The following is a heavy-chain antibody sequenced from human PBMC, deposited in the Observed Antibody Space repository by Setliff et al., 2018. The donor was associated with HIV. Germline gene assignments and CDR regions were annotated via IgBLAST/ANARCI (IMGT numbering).Heavy chain of an antibody. D-gene: IGHD1-1*01. J-gene: IGHJ4*02. CDR2: VYYTGST. CDR1: GGSISSYY. CDR3: ARLRGLNLEPFDY. V-gene: IGHV4-59*08. Sequence: PSETLSLTCTVSGGSISSYYWSWIRQPPGKGLEWIGYVYYTGSTNYNPSLKSRVTISIDTSKNQFSLKLSSVTAADTAVYYCARLRGLNLEPFDYWGQGTLVTVSS.